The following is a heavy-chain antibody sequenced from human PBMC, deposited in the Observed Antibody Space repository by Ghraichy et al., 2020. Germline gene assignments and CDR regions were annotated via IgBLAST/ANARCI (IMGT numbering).Heavy chain of an antibody. CDR1: GFTFSTYA. D-gene: IGHD5/OR15-5a*01. CDR3: AKVVSWRYFDL. Sequence: GGSLRLSCAASGFTFSTYAMTWVRQAPGKGLEWVSATSGGGGSTYYADSVKGRFTISRDNSKNTLYLQMNSLRAEDTAVYSYAKVVSWRYFDLWGRGTLVTVSS. CDR2: TSGGGGST. V-gene: IGHV3-23*01. J-gene: IGHJ2*01.